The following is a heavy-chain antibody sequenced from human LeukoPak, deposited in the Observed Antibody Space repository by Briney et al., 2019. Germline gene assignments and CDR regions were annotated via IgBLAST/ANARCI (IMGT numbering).Heavy chain of an antibody. CDR2: ISSSSSSYI. CDR3: ARVQGIKEYCSGGSCYGGDFDY. Sequence: PGGSLRLSCAASGFTFSSYSMNWVRQAPGKGLEWVSSISSSSSSYIYYADSVKGRFTISRDNAKNSLYLQMNSLRAEDTAVYYCARVQGIKEYCSGGSCYGGDFDYWGQGTLVTVSS. CDR1: GFTFSSYS. V-gene: IGHV3-21*01. D-gene: IGHD2-15*01. J-gene: IGHJ4*02.